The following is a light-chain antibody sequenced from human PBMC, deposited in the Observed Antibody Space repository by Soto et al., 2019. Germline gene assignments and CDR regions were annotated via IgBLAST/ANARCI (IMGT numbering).Light chain of an antibody. V-gene: IGKV3-20*01. CDR3: QQYDNSPYT. J-gene: IGKJ2*01. Sequence: ETVLTQSPGTLSLSPGERVTLSCRTSQRVSSSYLAWYQQKPGQAPRLRMFGASSRATDIPARFSGSGSGTHFTLTISRLEPEDFAVYYCQQYDNSPYTFGQGTKLEIK. CDR1: QRVSSSY. CDR2: GAS.